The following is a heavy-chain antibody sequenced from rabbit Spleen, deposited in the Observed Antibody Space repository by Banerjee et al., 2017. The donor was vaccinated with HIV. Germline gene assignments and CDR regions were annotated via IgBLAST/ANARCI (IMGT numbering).Heavy chain of an antibody. Sequence: QSLEESGGGLVQPEGSVTLTCTASGFSFSSSYYMCWVRQAPGKGLEWIGCIYTGGSGSTVYASWAKGRFPISKTSSTTVTLQMTSLTAADTATYFCARHGAGSGWSFNLWGPGTLVTVS. V-gene: IGHV1S40*01. CDR1: GFSFSSSYY. CDR2: IYTGGSGST. CDR3: ARHGAGSGWSFNL. D-gene: IGHD4-1*01. J-gene: IGHJ4*01.